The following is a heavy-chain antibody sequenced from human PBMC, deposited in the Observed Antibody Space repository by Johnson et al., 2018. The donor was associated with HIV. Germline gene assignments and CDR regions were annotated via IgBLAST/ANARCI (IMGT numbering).Heavy chain of an antibody. Sequence: VQLVESGGGLIQPGGSLRLSCAASGFTVSSNYMTWVRQAPGKGLEWVSVIYSGGSTYYADSVKRRFTISRDNSKNTLYLQMNSLRAEDTAVYYCARDRMRGATKDAFDIWGQGTMVTVSS. CDR1: GFTVSSNY. D-gene: IGHD1-26*01. CDR3: ARDRMRGATKDAFDI. V-gene: IGHV3-66*03. J-gene: IGHJ3*02. CDR2: IYSGGST.